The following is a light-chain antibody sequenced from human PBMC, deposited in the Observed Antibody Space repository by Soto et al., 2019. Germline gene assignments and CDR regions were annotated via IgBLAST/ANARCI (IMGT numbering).Light chain of an antibody. J-gene: IGKJ5*01. CDR1: QNVGKY. V-gene: IGKV3-20*01. Sequence: IVMTQSPATLSVSLGERATVSCRARQNVGKYLLWYQQKPGRAPGPAFYGASSRATGIPDRCSGSGSGTDFTRTISELEPEDFAVYQCQEWVTFGQGTQVEI. CDR3: QEWVT. CDR2: GAS.